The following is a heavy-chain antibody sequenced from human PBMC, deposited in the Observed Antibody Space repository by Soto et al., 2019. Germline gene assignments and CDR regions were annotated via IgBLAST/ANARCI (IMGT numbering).Heavy chain of an antibody. V-gene: IGHV3-33*03. CDR3: LASGSWGTGRTYDFDY. Sequence: QVQLVESGGGVVQPGRSLRLSCAASGFSFRSYGMHWVRQAPGKGLEWVAVIWHEGSNKYYGDSVKGRFTISRDNSQDTLYLQRNSLRADDTAMYYCLASGSWGTGRTYDFDYWGQGTLVTVSS. CDR2: IWHEGSNK. D-gene: IGHD6-6*01. J-gene: IGHJ4*02. CDR1: GFSFRSYG.